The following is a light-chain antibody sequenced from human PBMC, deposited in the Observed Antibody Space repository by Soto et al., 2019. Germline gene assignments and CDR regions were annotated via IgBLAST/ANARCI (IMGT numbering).Light chain of an antibody. J-gene: IGKJ5*01. V-gene: IGKV1-39*01. CDR2: AAS. CDR1: QSISNY. Sequence: DIQMTQSPSSLSASVGDRVTITCRASQSISNYLNWYQQKPGQAPKLLIYAASSLQSGVPPRFSGSGSGTDFTLTISSLQPEDFASYYCQQSYSRPPTFGQGTRLEIK. CDR3: QQSYSRPPT.